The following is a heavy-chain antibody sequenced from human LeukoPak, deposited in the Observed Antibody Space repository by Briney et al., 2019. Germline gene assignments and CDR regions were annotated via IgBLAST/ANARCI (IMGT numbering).Heavy chain of an antibody. CDR1: GGSISSSSYS. CDR2: IHYDGNT. CDR3: AKQNSSSSPVDH. D-gene: IGHD6-6*01. V-gene: IGHV4-39*01. J-gene: IGHJ4*02. Sequence: PSETLSLTCTVSGGSISSSSYSWTWIRQPPGKGLEWIGSIHYDGNTYYKPSLRSRVTISVDTSNQFSLRLSSATAADTAAYFCAKQNSSSSPVDHWGQGTLVTVSS.